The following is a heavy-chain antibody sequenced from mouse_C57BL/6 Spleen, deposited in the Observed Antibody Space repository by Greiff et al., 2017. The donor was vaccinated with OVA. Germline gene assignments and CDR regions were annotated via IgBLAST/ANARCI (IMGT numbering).Heavy chain of an antibody. CDR3: ARIQGLRREYFDV. CDR2: IWTGGGT. V-gene: IGHV2-9-1*01. Sequence: VKLVESGPGLVAPSQSLSITCTVSGFSLTSYAISWVRQPPGKGLEWLGVIWTGGGTNYNSAIKSRLSISKDNSKSQVFLKMNSLQTDDTAGYYCARIQGLRREYFDVWGTGTTVTVSS. D-gene: IGHD2-2*01. CDR1: GFSLTSYA. J-gene: IGHJ1*03.